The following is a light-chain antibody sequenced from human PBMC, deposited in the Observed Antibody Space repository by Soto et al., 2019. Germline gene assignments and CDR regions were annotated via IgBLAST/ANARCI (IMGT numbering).Light chain of an antibody. V-gene: IGLV1-44*01. CDR1: SSNIGSNT. CDR2: SNN. Sequence: QSVLTQPPSASGTPGQRVTISCSGSSSNIGSNTVTWYQQLPGTAPKLLIYSNNQRPSRVPDRFSGSKSGTSASLAISGLQSEDEADYCCAAWDDSLNGRGVFGTGTKLTVL. CDR3: AAWDDSLNGRGV. J-gene: IGLJ1*01.